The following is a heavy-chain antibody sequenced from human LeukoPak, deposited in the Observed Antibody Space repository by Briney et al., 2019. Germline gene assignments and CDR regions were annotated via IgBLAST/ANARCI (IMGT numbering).Heavy chain of an antibody. CDR3: ARGRGRGNYFDY. V-gene: IGHV4-34*01. CDR1: GGSFSGYY. CDR2: INHSGST. J-gene: IGHJ4*02. Sequence: PSETLSLTCAVYGGSFSGYYWSWIRQPPGKGLEWIGEINHSGSTNYNPSLKSRVTISVDTSKNQFSLKLSSVTAADTAVYYCARGRGRGNYFDYWGQGTLVNVSS.